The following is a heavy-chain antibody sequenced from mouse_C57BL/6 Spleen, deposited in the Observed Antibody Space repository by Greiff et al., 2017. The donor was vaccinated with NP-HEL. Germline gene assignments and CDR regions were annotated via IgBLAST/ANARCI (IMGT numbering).Heavy chain of an antibody. Sequence: EVKLVESGGGLVQPGGSMKLSCVASGFTFSNYWMNWVRQSPEKGLEWVAQIRLKSDNYATHYAESVKGRFTISRDDSKSSVYLQMNNLMAEDTGIYYCNSLYYAMDYWGQGTSVTVSS. CDR3: NSLYYAMDY. D-gene: IGHD6-2*01. J-gene: IGHJ4*01. V-gene: IGHV6-3*01. CDR2: IRLKSDNYAT. CDR1: GFTFSNYW.